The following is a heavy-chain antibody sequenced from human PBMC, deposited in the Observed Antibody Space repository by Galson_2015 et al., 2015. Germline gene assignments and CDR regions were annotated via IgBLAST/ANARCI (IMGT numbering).Heavy chain of an antibody. CDR2: IYYSGST. J-gene: IGHJ6*02. D-gene: IGHD2-2*02. Sequence: ETLSLTCTVSGGSISSSSYYWGWIRQPPGKGLEWIGSIYYSGSTYYNPSLKSRVTISVDTSKNQFSLKLSSVTAADTAVYYCARLPEYCSSTSCYRGPGYYYYYGMDVWGQGTTVTVSS. CDR3: ARLPEYCSSTSCYRGPGYYYYYGMDV. CDR1: GGSISSSSYY. V-gene: IGHV4-39*01.